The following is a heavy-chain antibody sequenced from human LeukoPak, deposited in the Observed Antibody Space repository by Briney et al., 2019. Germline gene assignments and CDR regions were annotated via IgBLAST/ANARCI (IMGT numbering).Heavy chain of an antibody. Sequence: SETLSLTCTVSGGSISSSIYYWGWFRQPPGKGLEWIGSIYYNVSTYYNSSLKSRITISVDTSKNHLSLKLSSVTAADTAVYYCARVRDGYNRNWAYWGQGTLVTVSS. CDR2: IYYNVST. J-gene: IGHJ4*02. CDR1: GGSISSSIYY. V-gene: IGHV4-39*02. D-gene: IGHD5-24*01. CDR3: ARVRDGYNRNWAY.